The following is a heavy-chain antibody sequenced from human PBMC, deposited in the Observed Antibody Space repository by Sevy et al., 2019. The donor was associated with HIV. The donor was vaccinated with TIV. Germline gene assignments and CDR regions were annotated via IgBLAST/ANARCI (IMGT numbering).Heavy chain of an antibody. CDR1: GFIFSNYE. CDR2: ITSSGSTK. Sequence: GGSLRLSCIASGFIFSNYEMNWVRQAPGKGLEWVSYITSSGSTKHHADSVKGRFTISRDNGKNSIYLQMNSLRAEDTAVYYCARATYYYDTSGPYFFDFWGQGTLVTVSS. D-gene: IGHD3-22*01. V-gene: IGHV3-48*03. CDR3: ARATYYYDTSGPYFFDF. J-gene: IGHJ4*02.